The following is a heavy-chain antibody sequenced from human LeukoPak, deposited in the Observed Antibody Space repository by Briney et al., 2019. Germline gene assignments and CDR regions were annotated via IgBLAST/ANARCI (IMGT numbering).Heavy chain of an antibody. V-gene: IGHV3-23*01. CDR3: AKDVEYYYGSGSYYRDP. D-gene: IGHD3-10*01. CDR1: GFTFSSYA. Sequence: GGSLRLSCAASGFTFSSYAMSWVRQAPGKGLEWVSAISGSGGSTYYADSVKGRFTISRDNSKNTLYLQMNSLRAEDTAVYYCAKDVEYYYGSGSYYRDPWGQGTLVTVSS. J-gene: IGHJ5*02. CDR2: ISGSGGST.